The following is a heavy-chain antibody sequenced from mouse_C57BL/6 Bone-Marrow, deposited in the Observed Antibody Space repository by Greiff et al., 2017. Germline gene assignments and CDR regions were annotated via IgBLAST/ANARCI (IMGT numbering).Heavy chain of an antibody. Sequence: EVKLQESGAELVKPGASVKLSCTASGFNIKDSYMHWVKQRTEKGLEWIGRIDPEDGETKYAPKFQGKATITADTSSNTAYVQLSSLSSEDTAVYYCTSRWLLYWGQGTTLTVSS. D-gene: IGHD2-3*01. J-gene: IGHJ2*01. CDR1: GFNIKDSY. V-gene: IGHV14-2*01. CDR3: TSRWLLY. CDR2: IDPEDGET.